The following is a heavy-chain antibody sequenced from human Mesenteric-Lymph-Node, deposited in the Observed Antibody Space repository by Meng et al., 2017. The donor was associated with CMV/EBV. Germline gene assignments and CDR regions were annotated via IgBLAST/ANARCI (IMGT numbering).Heavy chain of an antibody. J-gene: IGHJ5*02. V-gene: IGHV3-74*01. D-gene: IGHD6-19*01. CDR3: ATGYSSGWHPLIDL. CDR2: INSDGSST. Sequence: GGSLRLSCAASGFTFSSYWMHWVRQAPGKGLVWVSRINSDGSSTNYADSVKGRFFISRDNAKNTLYLQMDSLRAEDTAVYYCATGYSSGWHPLIDLWGQGTLVTVSS. CDR1: GFTFSSYW.